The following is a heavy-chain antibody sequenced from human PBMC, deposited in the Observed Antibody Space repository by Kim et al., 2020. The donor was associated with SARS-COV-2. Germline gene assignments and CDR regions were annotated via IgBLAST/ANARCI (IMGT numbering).Heavy chain of an antibody. CDR3: ASADYYDSSGYLDY. CDR2: IKQDGSEK. CDR1: GFTFSSYW. Sequence: GGSLRLSCAASGFTFSSYWMSWVRQAPGKGLEWVANIKQDGSEKYYVDSVKGRFTISRDNAKNSLYLQMNSLRAEDTAVYYCASADYYDSSGYLDYWGQGTLVTVSS. D-gene: IGHD3-22*01. J-gene: IGHJ4*02. V-gene: IGHV3-7*01.